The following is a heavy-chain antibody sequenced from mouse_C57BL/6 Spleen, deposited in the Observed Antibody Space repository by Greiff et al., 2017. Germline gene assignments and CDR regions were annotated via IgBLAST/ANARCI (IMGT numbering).Heavy chain of an antibody. CDR1: GYTFTSYW. CDR3: ARDFITTAYYFDY. D-gene: IGHD1-1*01. V-gene: IGHV1-64*01. J-gene: IGHJ2*01. CDR2: IHPNSGST. Sequence: VQLQQPGAELVKPGASVKLSCKASGYTFTSYWMHWVKQRPGQGLEWIGMIHPNSGSTNYNEKFKSKATLTVDKSSSTAYMQLSSLTSEDSAVYYCARDFITTAYYFDYWGQGTTLTVSS.